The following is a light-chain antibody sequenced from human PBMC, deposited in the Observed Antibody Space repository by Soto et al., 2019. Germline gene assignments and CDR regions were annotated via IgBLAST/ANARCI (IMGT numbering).Light chain of an antibody. J-gene: IGKJ3*01. CDR3: QQRNNWPLFT. CDR1: QSVGSS. V-gene: IGKV3-11*01. CDR2: DVS. Sequence: EIVLTQSPATLSLSPEERATLSCRASQSVGSSLAWYQQNPAQAPRLLIYDVSNRATGIPARFSGSGSGTDFTLTISSLEPDDFAVYYCQQRNNWPLFTFGPGSRVDIK.